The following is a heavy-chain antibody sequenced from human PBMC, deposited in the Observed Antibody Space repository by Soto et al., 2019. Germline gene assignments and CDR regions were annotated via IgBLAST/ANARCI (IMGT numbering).Heavy chain of an antibody. CDR1: GGSISSGGYY. CDR2: IYYSGST. J-gene: IGHJ4*02. CDR3: ARASGYYKPTIDY. D-gene: IGHD3-22*01. Sequence: QVQLQESGPGLVKPSQTLSLTCTVSGGSISSGGYYWSWIRQHPGKGLEWIGYIYYSGSTYYNPSLKSRVTISVDTSKNQFSLKLSSVTAVDTAVYYCARASGYYKPTIDYWGQGTLVTVSS. V-gene: IGHV4-31*03.